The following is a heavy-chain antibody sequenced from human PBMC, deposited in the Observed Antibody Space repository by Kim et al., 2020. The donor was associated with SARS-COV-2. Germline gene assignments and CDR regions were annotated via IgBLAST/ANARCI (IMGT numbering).Heavy chain of an antibody. CDR1: GFTFSSYS. CDR3: ARDRGCSGGSCYDHFDY. CDR2: ISSSSSYI. Sequence: GGSLRLSCAASGFTFSSYSMNWVRQAPGKGLEWVSSISSSSSYIYYADSVKGRFTISRDNAKNSLYLQMNSLRAEDTAVYYCARDRGCSGGSCYDHFDYWGQGTLVTVSS. D-gene: IGHD2-15*01. V-gene: IGHV3-21*01. J-gene: IGHJ4*02.